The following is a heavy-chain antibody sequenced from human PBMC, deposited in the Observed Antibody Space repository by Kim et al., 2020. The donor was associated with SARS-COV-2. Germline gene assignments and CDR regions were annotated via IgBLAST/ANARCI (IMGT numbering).Heavy chain of an antibody. CDR3: ARGGVIH. Sequence: DGSQKYYVDSVKGRFTIFRDNAKNSVYLQLNSLRVEDTAVYYCARGGVIHWGQGTLVTVSS. CDR2: DGSQK. V-gene: IGHV3-7*01. J-gene: IGHJ4*02.